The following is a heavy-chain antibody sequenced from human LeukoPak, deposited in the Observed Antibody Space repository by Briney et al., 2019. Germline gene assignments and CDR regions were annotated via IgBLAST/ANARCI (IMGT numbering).Heavy chain of an antibody. CDR3: ARGAMVRGANYYFDY. D-gene: IGHD3-10*01. CDR2: IRSMAHGGTT. V-gene: IGHV3-49*04. CDR1: GFPFGDYG. J-gene: IGHJ4*02. Sequence: GSLLLSRTASGFPFGDYGMAWVRPAPGKGLEGVSFIRSMAHGGTTEYAASVKGRFTNSRDDSKGIAYLQMSSLKTGDTAVYYCARGAMVRGANYYFDYWGQGALVTGSS.